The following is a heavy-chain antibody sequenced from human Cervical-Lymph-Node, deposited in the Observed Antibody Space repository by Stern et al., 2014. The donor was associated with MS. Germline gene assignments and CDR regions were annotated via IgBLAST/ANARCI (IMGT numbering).Heavy chain of an antibody. V-gene: IGHV3-30-3*01. CDR3: ARDRVYCDYVYSYGLDV. Sequence: QVQLVESGGGVVQPGRSLRLSCAASGFTFSRYAMHWVSQAPGKGLEWVAVLSYDVCNQYCADSVRGRFTIARDNSKNTLFLQMNNLRPEDTAVYHCARDRVYCDYVYSYGLDVLVQGTTVTVSS. CDR2: LSYDVCNQ. D-gene: IGHD4-17*01. J-gene: IGHJ6*02. CDR1: GFTFSRYA.